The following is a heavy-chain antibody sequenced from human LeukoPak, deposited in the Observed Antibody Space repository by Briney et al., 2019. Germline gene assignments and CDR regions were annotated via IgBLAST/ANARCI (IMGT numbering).Heavy chain of an antibody. CDR3: ARDQAALAARPFDY. J-gene: IGHJ4*02. D-gene: IGHD6-6*01. CDR2: INPNSGGT. Sequence: ASVKVSCKASGYTFTGYYMHWVRQAPGQGLEWMGWINPNSGGTNYARKFQGRVSMTRDTSISTAYMELSRLRSDDTAVYFCARDQAALAARPFDYWGQGTLVTVSS. V-gene: IGHV1-2*02. CDR1: GYTFTGYY.